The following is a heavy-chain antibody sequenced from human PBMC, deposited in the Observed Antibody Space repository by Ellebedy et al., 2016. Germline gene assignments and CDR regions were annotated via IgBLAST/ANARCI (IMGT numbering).Heavy chain of an antibody. CDR3: ARASVLPHQQLVDYYYYYMDV. J-gene: IGHJ6*03. CDR1: GYTFTGYY. CDR2: INPNSGGT. D-gene: IGHD6-13*01. V-gene: IGHV1-2*02. Sequence: ASVKVSCXASGYTFTGYYMHWVRQAPGQGLEWMGWINPNSGGTNYAQKFQGRVTMTRDTSISTAYMELSRLRSDDTAVYYCARASVLPHQQLVDYYYYYMDVWGKGTTVTVSS.